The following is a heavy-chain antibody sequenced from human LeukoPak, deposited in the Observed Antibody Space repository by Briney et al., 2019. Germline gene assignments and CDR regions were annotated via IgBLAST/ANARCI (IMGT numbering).Heavy chain of an antibody. Sequence: GASVKVSCKASGYTFTSYDINWVRQATGQGLEWMGWINPNSGGTNYAQKFQGRVTMTRDTSISTAYMELSRLRSDDTAVYYCAREREYYGGIEETNWFDPWGQGTLVTVSS. D-gene: IGHD4-23*01. CDR3: AREREYYGGIEETNWFDP. J-gene: IGHJ5*02. CDR1: GYTFTSYD. V-gene: IGHV1-2*02. CDR2: INPNSGGT.